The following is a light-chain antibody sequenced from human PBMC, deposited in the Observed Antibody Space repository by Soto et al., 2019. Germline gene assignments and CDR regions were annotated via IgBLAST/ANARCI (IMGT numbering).Light chain of an antibody. J-gene: IGKJ3*01. CDR2: GTS. CDR1: QSVSSSY. V-gene: IGKV3-20*01. CDR3: QQYNNWPFT. Sequence: EIVLTQSPGTLSLSPGERATLSCRASQSVSSSYLAWYQQKPGQAPRLLIYGTSSRATGIPDRFSGSGSGTDFTLTIGRLDPEDFAVYYCQQYNNWPFTFGPGTKVDVE.